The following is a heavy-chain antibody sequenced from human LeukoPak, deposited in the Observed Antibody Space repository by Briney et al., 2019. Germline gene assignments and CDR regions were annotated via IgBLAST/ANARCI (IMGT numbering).Heavy chain of an antibody. CDR2: INPNSGGT. V-gene: IGHV1-2*02. CDR1: GYTFTGYY. CDR3: ARVDSSGYYYNDY. D-gene: IGHD3-22*01. J-gene: IGHJ4*02. Sequence: GASVKVSCKASGYTFTGYYMHWVRQAPGQGLEWMGWINPNSGGTNYAQKFQGRVTMTRDTSISTAYMELSRLRSDDTAVYYCARVDSSGYYYNDYWGQGTLVTVSS.